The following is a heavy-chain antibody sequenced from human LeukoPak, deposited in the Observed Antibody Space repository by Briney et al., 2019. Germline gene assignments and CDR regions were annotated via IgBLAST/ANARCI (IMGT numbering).Heavy chain of an antibody. Sequence: SETLSLTCTVSGGSINNYFWSWIRQPPGEGLEWIGAIHHSGGTYYNPSLKSRVTISIDTSKNHFSLKLSSVTAADTAIYYCARSSEGRYYYDSSGFSYYYYYMDVWGKGTTVTISS. CDR3: ARSSEGRYYYDSSGFSYYYYYMDV. J-gene: IGHJ6*03. CDR1: GGSINNYF. V-gene: IGHV4-59*04. D-gene: IGHD3-22*01. CDR2: IHHSGGT.